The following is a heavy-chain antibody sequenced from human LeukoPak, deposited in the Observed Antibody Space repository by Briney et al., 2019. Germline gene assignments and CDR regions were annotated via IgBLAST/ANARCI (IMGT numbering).Heavy chain of an antibody. CDR2: INGGGGNT. J-gene: IGHJ4*02. CDR3: ARERQNKDFWSGGDY. Sequence: PGGSLRLSCAASGFTVSSNYMSWVRQAPGKGLEWVAAINGGGGNTNYTDSVKGRFTISRDHSRDTLYLQMNTLRPEDTAVYYCARERQNKDFWSGGDYWGQGTLVTVSS. V-gene: IGHV3-66*01. D-gene: IGHD3-3*01. CDR1: GFTVSSNY.